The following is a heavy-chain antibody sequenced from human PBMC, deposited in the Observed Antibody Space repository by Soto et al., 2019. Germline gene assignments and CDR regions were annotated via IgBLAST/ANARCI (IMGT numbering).Heavy chain of an antibody. CDR2: ISAYNGNT. D-gene: IGHD3-22*01. J-gene: IGHJ6*02. CDR3: ARDFGYSNDSSGYYSYYYGMDV. Sequence: ASVKVSCKASGYTFTSYGISWVRQAPGQGLEWMGWISAYNGNTNYAQKLQGRVTMTTDTSTSTAYMELRSLRSDDTAVYYCARDFGYSNDSSGYYSYYYGMDVWGQGTMVTVSS. V-gene: IGHV1-18*01. CDR1: GYTFTSYG.